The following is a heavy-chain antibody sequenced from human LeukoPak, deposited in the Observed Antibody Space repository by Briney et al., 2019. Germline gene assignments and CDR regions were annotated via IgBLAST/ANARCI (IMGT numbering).Heavy chain of an antibody. CDR3: ARHSYCGGDCSSPYYFDY. CDR2: IYPGDSDT. Sequence: GESLKISCKGSGYSFTSYGIGWVRQMPGKGLEWMGIIYPGDSDTRYSPSFQGQVTISADKSISTAYLQWSSLKASDTAMYYCARHSYCGGDCSSPYYFDYWGQGTLVTVSS. D-gene: IGHD2-21*02. CDR1: GYSFTSYG. J-gene: IGHJ4*02. V-gene: IGHV5-51*01.